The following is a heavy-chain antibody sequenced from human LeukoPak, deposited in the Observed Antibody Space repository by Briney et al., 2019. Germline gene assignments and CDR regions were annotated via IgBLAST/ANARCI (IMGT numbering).Heavy chain of an antibody. CDR3: ARATYYYDSSGYTPYYYYYGMDV. Sequence: ASVKVSCKASGGTFSSYAISWVRQAPGQGLEWMGGIIPIFGTANYARKFQGRVTITADESTSTAYMELSSLRSEDTAVYYCARATYYYDSSGYTPYYYYYGMDVWGQGTTVTVSS. CDR1: GGTFSSYA. CDR2: IIPIFGTA. J-gene: IGHJ6*02. V-gene: IGHV1-69*13. D-gene: IGHD3-22*01.